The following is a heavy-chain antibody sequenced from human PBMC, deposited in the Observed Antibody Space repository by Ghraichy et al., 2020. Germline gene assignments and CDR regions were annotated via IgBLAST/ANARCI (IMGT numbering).Heavy chain of an antibody. CDR1: GFTFSSYW. V-gene: IGHV3-7*01. CDR3: ARVGNYYDNDGHNWFDP. Sequence: GGSLRLSCAASGFTFSSYWMSWVRQAPGKGLEWVANIKQDGSEKYYVDSVKGRFTISRDNAKNSLYLQMNSLRAEDTAVYYCARVGNYYDNDGHNWFDPWGQGTLVTVSS. J-gene: IGHJ5*02. CDR2: IKQDGSEK. D-gene: IGHD3-22*01.